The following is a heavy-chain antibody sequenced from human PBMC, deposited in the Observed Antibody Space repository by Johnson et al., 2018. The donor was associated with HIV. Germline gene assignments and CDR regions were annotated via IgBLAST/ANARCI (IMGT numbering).Heavy chain of an antibody. V-gene: IGHV3-33*01. CDR3: ARGRIARGGMRGGAFDV. D-gene: IGHD1-26*01. Sequence: QVQLVESGGGVVQPGKSLRLSCAASGFTFSSYGMHWVRQAPGKGLEWVAVIWYDGSNKYYADSVKGRFTISRDNSTLYLQMNSLRVEDTAVYYCARGRIARGGMRGGAFDVWGQGTMVTVSS. J-gene: IGHJ3*01. CDR2: IWYDGSNK. CDR1: GFTFSSYG.